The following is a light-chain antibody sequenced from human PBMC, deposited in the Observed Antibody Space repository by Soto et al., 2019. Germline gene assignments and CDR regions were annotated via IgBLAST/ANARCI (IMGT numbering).Light chain of an antibody. J-gene: IGKJ2*01. Sequence: ENVLTQSPGTLSSSPGERATLSCRSRPSVSTNYLAWYQQKPGQAPRLLIYSTSTRATGIPDRFSGSGSGTDFTLTISRLEPEDVAVYYCQRYDSSLYTFGQGTKLEIK. CDR2: STS. CDR1: PSVSTNY. V-gene: IGKV3-20*01. CDR3: QRYDSSLYT.